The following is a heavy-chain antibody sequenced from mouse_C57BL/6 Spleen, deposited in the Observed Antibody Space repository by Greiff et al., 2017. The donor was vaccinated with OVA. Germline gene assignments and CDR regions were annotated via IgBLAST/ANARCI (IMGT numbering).Heavy chain of an antibody. Sequence: EVKLEESGPGLVKPSQSLSLTCSVTGYSITSGYYWNWIRQFPGNKLEWMGYISYDGSNNYNPSLKNRISITRDTSKNQFFLKLNSVTTEDTATYYWARDGYYYGSRGAWFAYWGQGTLVTVSA. CDR1: GYSITSGYY. D-gene: IGHD1-1*01. CDR2: ISYDGSN. V-gene: IGHV3-6*01. J-gene: IGHJ3*01. CDR3: ARDGYYYGSRGAWFAY.